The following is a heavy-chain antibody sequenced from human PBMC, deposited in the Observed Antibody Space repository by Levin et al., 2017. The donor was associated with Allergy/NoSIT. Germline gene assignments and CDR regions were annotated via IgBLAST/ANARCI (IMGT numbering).Heavy chain of an antibody. V-gene: IGHV3-53*01. CDR3: ASDPYCSGGTCDHT. D-gene: IGHD2-15*01. CDR1: GFTVSSNY. Sequence: GESLKISCAASGFTVSSNYMSWVRQAPGKGLEWVSLIYSGGATYYADSVKGRFTFSRDNSRNTLYLQMDSLRADDTAVYYCASDPYCSGGTCDHTWGQGTLVTVSS. CDR2: IYSGGAT. J-gene: IGHJ5*02.